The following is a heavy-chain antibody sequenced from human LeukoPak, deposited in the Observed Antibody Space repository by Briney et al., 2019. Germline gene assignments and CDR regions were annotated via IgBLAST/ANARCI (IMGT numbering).Heavy chain of an antibody. CDR3: ARHPTGYTNWFDS. D-gene: IGHD3-9*01. Sequence: PSETLSLTCTVSGVSITTIPYNWGWIRQPPGKGLEWIGTISYFGTTYYEPSLKSRATMSIDTSKSQFSLKLNSATAADTAVYYCARHPTGYTNWFDSWGQGTLVIVSS. J-gene: IGHJ5*01. V-gene: IGHV4-39*01. CDR2: ISYFGTT. CDR1: GVSITTIPYN.